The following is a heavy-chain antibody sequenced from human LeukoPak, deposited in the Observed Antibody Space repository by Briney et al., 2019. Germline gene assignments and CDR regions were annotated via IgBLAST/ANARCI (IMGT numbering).Heavy chain of an antibody. V-gene: IGHV1-69*05. CDR3: ASGYFSGWYTVDY. CDR2: IIPIFGTA. Sequence: ASVKVSCKASGGTFSSYAISWVRQAPGQGLEWMGGIIPIFGTANYAQKFQGRVTITTDESTSTAYMELSSLRSEDTAVYYCASGYFSGWYTVDYWGQGTLVTVSS. CDR1: GGTFSSYA. D-gene: IGHD6-19*01. J-gene: IGHJ4*02.